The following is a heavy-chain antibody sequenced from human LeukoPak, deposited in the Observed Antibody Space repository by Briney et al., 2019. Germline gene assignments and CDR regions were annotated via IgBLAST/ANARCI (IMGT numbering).Heavy chain of an antibody. J-gene: IGHJ6*02. CDR3: ASPRTQGYYYGMDV. V-gene: IGHV1-18*01. CDR2: ISAYNGNT. CDR1: GYTFTSYG. Sequence: ASVKVSCKASGYTFTSYGISWVRQAPGQGLEWMGWISAYNGNTNYAQKLQGRVTMTTDTSTSTAYMELRSLRSDDTAAYYCASPRTQGYYYGMDVWGQGTTVTVSS.